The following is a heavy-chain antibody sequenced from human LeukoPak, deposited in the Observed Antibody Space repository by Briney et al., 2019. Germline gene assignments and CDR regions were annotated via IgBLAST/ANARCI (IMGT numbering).Heavy chain of an antibody. V-gene: IGHV1-69*13. CDR1: GGTFSSYA. J-gene: IGHJ5*02. CDR3: ARLVGIPGYSSGWYSGWDNWFDP. CDR2: IIPIFGTA. Sequence: ASVTVSCTASGGTFSSYAISWVRQAPGQGLEWMGGIIPIFGTANYAQKFQGRVTITADESTSTAYMELSSLRSEDTAVYYCARLVGIPGYSSGWYSGWDNWFDPWGQGTLVTVSS. D-gene: IGHD6-19*01.